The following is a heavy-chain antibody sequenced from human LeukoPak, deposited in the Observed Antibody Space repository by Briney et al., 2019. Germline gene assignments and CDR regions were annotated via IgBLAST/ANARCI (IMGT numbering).Heavy chain of an antibody. CDR3: VRHSRVVAFDY. CDR1: GGSISSYY. Sequence: SETLSLTCTVSGGSISSYYWSWIRQPARKGLEWIGRIYTSGSTNYSPSLKSRVTMSVDTSKNQFSLKLSSVTAADTAVYYCVRHSRVVAFDYWGQGNLVTVSS. CDR2: IYTSGST. J-gene: IGHJ4*02. V-gene: IGHV4-4*07. D-gene: IGHD2-15*01.